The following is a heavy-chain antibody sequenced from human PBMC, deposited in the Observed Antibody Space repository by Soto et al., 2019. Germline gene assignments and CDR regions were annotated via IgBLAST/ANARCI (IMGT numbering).Heavy chain of an antibody. J-gene: IGHJ4*02. Sequence: QVQLVQSGAEVKKPGASVKLSCKASGYTFTTYYIHWVRQAPGQGLEWLGILFPSGGSTNYAQKCRARVTMTRDTSASTVYMELSSLPSEDTAVYYCVREFAGGYFDYCGQGTLVTVSS. V-gene: IGHV1-46*01. CDR3: VREFAGGYFDY. CDR2: LFPSGGST. CDR1: GYTFTTYY.